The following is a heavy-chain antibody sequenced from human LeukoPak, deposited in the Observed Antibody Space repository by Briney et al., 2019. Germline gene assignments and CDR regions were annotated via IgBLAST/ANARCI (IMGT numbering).Heavy chain of an antibody. Sequence: GGSLRLSCADSGFTFSTHEMNWVRQAPGKGPEWISYIDTSGGTIYYADSVKGRFTISRDNAKNSLYLQMNSLRAEDTAVYYCARGGAFYGKDVWGQGTTVIVSS. J-gene: IGHJ6*02. CDR3: ARGGAFYGKDV. V-gene: IGHV3-48*03. CDR1: GFTFSTHE. CDR2: IDTSGGTI. D-gene: IGHD1-26*01.